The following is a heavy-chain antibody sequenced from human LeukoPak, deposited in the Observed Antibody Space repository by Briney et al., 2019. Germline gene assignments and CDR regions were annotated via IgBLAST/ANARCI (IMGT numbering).Heavy chain of an antibody. Sequence: GESLKISCKGSGYSFTSYWIGWVRQMPGKGLEWMGVIYPGDSDNRYSPSFRGQVTVSADKSTSTAYLQWSSLKASDTAIYYCARHPMGGYYDSTGTPMDAFDLWGQGTMVTVSS. J-gene: IGHJ3*01. CDR1: GYSFTSYW. D-gene: IGHD3-10*01. CDR3: ARHPMGGYYDSTGTPMDAFDL. V-gene: IGHV5-51*01. CDR2: IYPGDSDN.